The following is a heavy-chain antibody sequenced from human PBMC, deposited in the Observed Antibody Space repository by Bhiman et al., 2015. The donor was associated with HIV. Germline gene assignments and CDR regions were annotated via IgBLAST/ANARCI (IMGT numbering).Heavy chain of an antibody. CDR2: ISYDGSNK. CDR3: AKHRSGGDTYYYYMDV. CDR1: GFTLSSYA. J-gene: IGHJ6*03. V-gene: IGHV3-30-3*02. Sequence: QVQLVESGGGVVQPGRSLRLSCAASGFTLSSYAMHWVRQAPGKGLEWVALISYDGSNKYYADSVKGRFTISRDNSKNTLYLQMNSLRAEDTAVYYCAKHRSGGDTYYYYMDVWGKGTTVTVSS. D-gene: IGHD6-25*01.